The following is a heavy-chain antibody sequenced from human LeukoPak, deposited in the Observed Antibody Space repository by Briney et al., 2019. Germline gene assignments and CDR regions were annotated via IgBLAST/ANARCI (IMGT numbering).Heavy chain of an antibody. J-gene: IGHJ4*02. CDR3: ANEIRPNDY. CDR1: GFTFSSHG. Sequence: GGSLRLSCAASGFTFSSHGMHWVRQAPGKGLEWVAVISYDGSNKYYADSVKGRFTISRDNSKNTLYLQMNSLRVEDTAVYYCANEIRPNDYWGQGTLVTVSS. V-gene: IGHV3-30*18. CDR2: ISYDGSNK.